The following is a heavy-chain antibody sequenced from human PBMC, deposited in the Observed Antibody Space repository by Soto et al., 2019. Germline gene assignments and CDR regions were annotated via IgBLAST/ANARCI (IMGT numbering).Heavy chain of an antibody. CDR2: IYHSGST. CDR3: AREGGNDAFDI. Sequence: QLQLQESGSGLVKPSQTLSLTCAVSGGSISSGGYSWSWIREPPGKGLEWIGYIYHSGSTYYNPSLKSRVTTSVDRSKNQFSLKLSSVTAADTAVYYCAREGGNDAFDIWGQGTMVTVSS. V-gene: IGHV4-30-2*01. J-gene: IGHJ3*02. D-gene: IGHD1-26*01. CDR1: GGSISSGGYS.